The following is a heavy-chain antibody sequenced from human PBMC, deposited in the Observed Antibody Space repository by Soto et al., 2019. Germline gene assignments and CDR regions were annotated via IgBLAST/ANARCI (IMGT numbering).Heavy chain of an antibody. Sequence: EVQLVESGGGLVQPGGSLRLSCAASGFTFSSYNMNWVRQAPGKGLEWVSYISSSSSTIYYADSVEGRFTISRDNAKNSLYLQINSLRDEDTAVYFCARICGGDCIDYWGQGTLVTVSS. CDR3: ARICGGDCIDY. V-gene: IGHV3-48*02. D-gene: IGHD2-21*02. CDR1: GFTFSSYN. CDR2: ISSSSSTI. J-gene: IGHJ4*02.